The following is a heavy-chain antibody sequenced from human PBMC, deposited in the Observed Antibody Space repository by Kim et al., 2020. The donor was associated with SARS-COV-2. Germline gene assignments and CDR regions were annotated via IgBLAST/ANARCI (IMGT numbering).Heavy chain of an antibody. Sequence: SVKVSCKASGGTSGNYAISWVRQAPGQGLEWMGRIVPILGLTNYAQEFQGRVTATADKSTSTAYMELSSLRSEDTAVYFCARESRSGNYFNWYFDLWGRGTLVTVSS. V-gene: IGHV1-69*04. CDR2: IVPILGLT. CDR1: GGTSGNYA. D-gene: IGHD1-7*01. J-gene: IGHJ2*01. CDR3: ARESRSGNYFNWYFDL.